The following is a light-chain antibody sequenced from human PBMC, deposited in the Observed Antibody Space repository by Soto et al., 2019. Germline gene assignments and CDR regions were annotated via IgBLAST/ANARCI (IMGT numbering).Light chain of an antibody. V-gene: IGLV1-47*01. J-gene: IGLJ2*01. CDR2: RNN. CDR1: SSNIGSNY. Sequence: QPVLTQPPSASGTPGQRFTISCSGSSSNIGSNYVYWYQQLPGTAPKLLIYRNNQRPSGVPDRFSGSKSGTSASLALSGLRSEDEADYYCAAWDDSLSALVFGGGTQLTVL. CDR3: AAWDDSLSALV.